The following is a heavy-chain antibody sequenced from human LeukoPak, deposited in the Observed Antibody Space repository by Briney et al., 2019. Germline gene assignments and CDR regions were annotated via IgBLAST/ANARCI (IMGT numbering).Heavy chain of an antibody. Sequence: PSQTLSLTCSASGYNINSGYCWAWFRQPPGEGLEWIGSIYSTGSTYVSRSLRSRVTVSTDPSRNQYSLRLRSVTAADTAVYFCASRATVANIYFDYWGQGNVVTVSS. CDR3: ASRATVANIYFDY. CDR1: GYNINSGYC. V-gene: IGHV4-38-2*02. D-gene: IGHD5-12*01. CDR2: IYSTGST. J-gene: IGHJ4*02.